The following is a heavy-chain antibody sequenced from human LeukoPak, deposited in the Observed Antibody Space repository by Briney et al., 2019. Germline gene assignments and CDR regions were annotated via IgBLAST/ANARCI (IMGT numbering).Heavy chain of an antibody. D-gene: IGHD5-24*01. CDR2: ISSSSSTI. J-gene: IGHJ6*03. V-gene: IGHV3-48*01. CDR1: GFTFSSYS. Sequence: GGSLRLSCAASGFTFSSYSMNWVRQAPGKGLEWVSYISSSSSTIYYADSVKGRFTISRDNAKNSLYLQMNSLRAEDTAVYYCARALEDYYYYYIDVWGKGTTVTVSS. CDR3: ARALEDYYYYYIDV.